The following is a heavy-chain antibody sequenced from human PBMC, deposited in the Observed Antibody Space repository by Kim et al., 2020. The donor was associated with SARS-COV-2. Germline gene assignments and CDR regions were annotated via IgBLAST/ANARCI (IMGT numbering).Heavy chain of an antibody. J-gene: IGHJ4*02. CDR1: GFIFSSAW. V-gene: IGHV3-15*01. D-gene: IGHD3-10*01. CDR2: VKSKSYGWTT. CDR3: TTLNYYATNRAIYFDY. Sequence: GGSLRLSCAASGFIFSSAWMSWVRQAPGKGLEWIGRVKSKSYGWTTEYAASVKGRFTISRDDSKNTLYLQMNSLETEDTAVYYCTTLNYYATNRAIYFDYWGQGTLVTVSS.